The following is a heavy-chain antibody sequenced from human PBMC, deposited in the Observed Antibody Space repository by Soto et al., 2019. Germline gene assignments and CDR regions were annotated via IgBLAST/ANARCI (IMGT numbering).Heavy chain of an antibody. V-gene: IGHV3-23*01. J-gene: IGHJ6*02. D-gene: IGHD3-3*01. Sequence: EVQLLESGGGLVQPGGSLRLSCAASGFTFSSYAMSWVRQAPGKGLEWVSTISGSGGSTYYADSVKGRFTISRDNSKNTKDPQMNSQGTEHTGVYHCAKECWRQSGMNARRQGATAPVSS. CDR1: GFTFSSYA. CDR3: AKECWRQSGMNA. CDR2: ISGSGGST.